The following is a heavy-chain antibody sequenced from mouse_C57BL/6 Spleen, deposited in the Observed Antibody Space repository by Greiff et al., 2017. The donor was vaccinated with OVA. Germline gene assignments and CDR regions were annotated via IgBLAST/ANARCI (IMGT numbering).Heavy chain of an antibody. V-gene: IGHV5-6*01. J-gene: IGHJ4*01. CDR3: ARHLYDFYAMDY. D-gene: IGHD1-3*01. CDR1: GFTFSSYG. CDR2: ISSGGSYT. Sequence: DVHLVESGGDLVKPGGSLKLSCAASGFTFSSYGMSWVRQTPDKRLEWVATISSGGSYTYYPDSVKGRFTISRDNAKNTLYLQMSSLKSEDTAMYYCARHLYDFYAMDYWGQGTSVTVSS.